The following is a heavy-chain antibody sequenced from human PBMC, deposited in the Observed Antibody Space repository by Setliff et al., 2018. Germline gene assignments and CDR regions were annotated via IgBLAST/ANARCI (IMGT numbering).Heavy chain of an antibody. CDR1: GFRFSDLY. V-gene: IGHV3-11*01. D-gene: IGHD5-18*01. Sequence: GGSLRLSCAASGFRFSDLYMSWVRQVPGKGLEWLSKISGDGNTVYYADSVRGRFTISRDNAKNSLYLDLNSLRGEDMGVYYCARDGGTAMVKTYYYGLDVWGQGTTGTVSS. J-gene: IGHJ6*02. CDR2: ISGDGNTV. CDR3: ARDGGTAMVKTYYYGLDV.